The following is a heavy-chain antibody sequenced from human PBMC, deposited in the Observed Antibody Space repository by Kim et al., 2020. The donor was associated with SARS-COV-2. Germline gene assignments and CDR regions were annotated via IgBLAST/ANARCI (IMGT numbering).Heavy chain of an antibody. CDR2: INHSGST. CDR1: GGSFSGYY. J-gene: IGHJ4*02. CDR3: ASLSGWQFDY. Sequence: SETLSLTCAVYGGSFSGYYWSWIRQPPGKGLEWIGEINHSGSTNYNPSLKSRVTISVDTSKNQLSLKLSSVTAADTAVYYCASLSGWQFDYWGQGTLVTVSS. V-gene: IGHV4-34*01. D-gene: IGHD6-19*01.